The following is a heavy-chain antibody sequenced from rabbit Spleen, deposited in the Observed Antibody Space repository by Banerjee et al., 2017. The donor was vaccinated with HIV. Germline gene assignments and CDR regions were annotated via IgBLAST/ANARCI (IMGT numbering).Heavy chain of an antibody. CDR1: GFSFSSGYY. CDR2: IYTGSSGST. CDR3: ARDTGSSFSSYGMDL. D-gene: IGHD8-1*01. J-gene: IGHJ6*01. V-gene: IGHV1S40*01. Sequence: QSLEESGGGLVKPGASLTLTCKASGFSFSSGYYMCWVRQAPGKGLEWIACIYTGSSGSTYYATWATGRFTCSKTSSTTVTLQMTSLTAADTATYFCARDTGSSFSSYGMDLWGQGTLVTVS.